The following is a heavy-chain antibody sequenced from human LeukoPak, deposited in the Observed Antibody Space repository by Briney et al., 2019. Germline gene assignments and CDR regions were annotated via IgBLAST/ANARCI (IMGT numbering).Heavy chain of an antibody. CDR3: ARCGSYYYYYMDV. Sequence: PSETLSLTCAVYGGSFIGFHWNWIRQPPGKGLEWIGDINHSGSTNYNPSLTSRVTISVDTSKNQISLNLSSVTAADTAVYYCARCGSYYYYYMDVWGKGTTVTISS. CDR2: INHSGST. V-gene: IGHV4-34*01. CDR1: GGSFIGFH. J-gene: IGHJ6*03.